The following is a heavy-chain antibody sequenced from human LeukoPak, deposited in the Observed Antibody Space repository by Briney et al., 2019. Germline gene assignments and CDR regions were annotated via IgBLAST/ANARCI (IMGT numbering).Heavy chain of an antibody. CDR2: IRYSESS. CDR3: ATQDSSHY. V-gene: IGHV4-39*02. D-gene: IGHD6-19*01. J-gene: IGHJ4*02. CDR1: GDSVSSSDYY. Sequence: SETLSLTCTVSGDSVSSSDYYWGWIRQPPGRGLEWIASIRYSESSYYNPSLKSRATISVDTSKNHFSLKLRSLTATDTAVYYCATQDSSHYWGQGTLVTVSS.